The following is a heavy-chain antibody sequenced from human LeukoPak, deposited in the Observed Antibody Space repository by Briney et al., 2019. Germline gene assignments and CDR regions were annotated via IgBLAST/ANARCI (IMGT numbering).Heavy chain of an antibody. V-gene: IGHV4-34*01. Sequence: SETLSLTCAVYGGSFSGYYWSWIRQPPGKGLEWIGEINHSGSTNYNPSLKSRVTISVDTSKNQFSLKLSSVTAADTAVYYCAIRGTYYYYGMDVWGQGTTVTVSS. CDR3: AIRGTYYYYGMDV. J-gene: IGHJ6*02. CDR2: INHSGST. D-gene: IGHD3-10*01. CDR1: GGSFSGYY.